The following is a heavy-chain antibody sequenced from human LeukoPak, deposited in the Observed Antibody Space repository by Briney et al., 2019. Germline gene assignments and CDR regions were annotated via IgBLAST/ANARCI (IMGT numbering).Heavy chain of an antibody. CDR2: IYSGGST. CDR1: GFTVSSNY. CDR3: ASGSGSYRTPYYYMDV. D-gene: IGHD3-10*01. J-gene: IGHJ6*03. V-gene: IGHV3-53*01. Sequence: PGGSLRLSCAASGFTVSSNYMSWVRQAPGKGLEWVSVIYSGGSTYYADSVKGRFTISRDNSKNTLYLQMNRLRAEDTAVYYCASGSGSYRTPYYYMDVWGKGTTVTVSS.